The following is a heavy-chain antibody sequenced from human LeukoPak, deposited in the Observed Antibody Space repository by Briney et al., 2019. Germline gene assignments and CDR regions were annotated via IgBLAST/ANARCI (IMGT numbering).Heavy chain of an antibody. D-gene: IGHD6-13*01. CDR3: ARALRQRLVTGWFDP. CDR1: GDSINSYY. CDR2: IYYSGST. V-gene: IGHV4-59*01. Sequence: SETLSLTCTVSGDSINSYYWTWIRQPPGKGLEWIGYIYYSGSTNYNPSLKSRVTISVDTSKNQFSLRLTSVTAADTAVYYCARALRQRLVTGWFDPWGQGTLVTVSS. J-gene: IGHJ5*02.